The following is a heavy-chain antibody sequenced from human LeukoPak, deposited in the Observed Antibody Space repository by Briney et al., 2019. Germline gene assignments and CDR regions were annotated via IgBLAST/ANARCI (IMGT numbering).Heavy chain of an antibody. Sequence: GVSLRLSCAASGFSFDDYPMHWVRQAPGKGLEWVSLINEDGGKTFYADSVKGRFTISRDNSKNSLFLQMNSLRTDDTALYYCAKLDDYPNFDFWGQGTLVTVSS. CDR3: AKLDDYPNFDF. J-gene: IGHJ4*02. D-gene: IGHD3-16*01. CDR1: GFSFDDYP. V-gene: IGHV3-43*02. CDR2: INEDGGKT.